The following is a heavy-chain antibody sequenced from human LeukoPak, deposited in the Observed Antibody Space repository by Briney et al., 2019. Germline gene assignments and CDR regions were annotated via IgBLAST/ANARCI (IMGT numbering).Heavy chain of an antibody. D-gene: IGHD6-19*01. J-gene: IGHJ4*02. CDR3: ARDGGSGWSSAFFDH. Sequence: GGSLRLSCAASGFTVTVNYMSWVRQAPGKGLEWVSVIYSGGSTDYADSVKGRFTISRDNAKNTLYLQMSSLRVEDTAVYYCARDGGSGWSSAFFDHWGQGTLVTVSS. V-gene: IGHV3-53*01. CDR1: GFTVTVNY. CDR2: IYSGGST.